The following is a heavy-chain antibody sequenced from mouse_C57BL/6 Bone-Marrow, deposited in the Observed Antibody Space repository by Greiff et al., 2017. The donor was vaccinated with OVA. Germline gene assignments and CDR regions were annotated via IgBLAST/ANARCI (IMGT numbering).Heavy chain of an antibody. Sequence: VQLKQSGAELVRPGASVTLSCKASGYTFTDYEMHWVKQTPVHGLEWIGAIDPETGGTAYNQKFKGKAILTADKSSSTAYMELRSLTSEDSAVYYCTRGYSNYYAMDYWGQGTSVTGSS. J-gene: IGHJ4*01. D-gene: IGHD2-5*01. CDR1: GYTFTDYE. CDR3: TRGYSNYYAMDY. CDR2: IDPETGGT. V-gene: IGHV1-15*01.